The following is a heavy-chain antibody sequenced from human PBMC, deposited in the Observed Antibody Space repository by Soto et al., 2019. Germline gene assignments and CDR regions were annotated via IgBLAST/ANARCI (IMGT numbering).Heavy chain of an antibody. J-gene: IGHJ5*02. CDR1: GGSIISADSY. V-gene: IGHV4-31*11. CDR3: ARDFETSAIAP. D-gene: IGHD3-9*01. Sequence: QVHLQQSGPGLVKPSETLSLTCAVSGGSIISADSYWFWIRKHPGKGLEWIGYIAYSGDTYYNPSLRSRVTISADTSENKFSLTLKSVTAADTAVYFCARDFETSAIAPWGQGTSVIVSS. CDR2: IAYSGDT.